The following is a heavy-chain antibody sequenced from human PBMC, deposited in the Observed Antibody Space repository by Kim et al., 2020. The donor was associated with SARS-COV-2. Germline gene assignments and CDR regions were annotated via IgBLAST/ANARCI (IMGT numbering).Heavy chain of an antibody. D-gene: IGHD6-19*01. CDR2: FLYSGST. CDR1: GGSISSNTYY. Sequence: SETLSLTCTVSGGSISSNTYYWVWIRQPPGKGLEWIGSFLYSGSTYYNPSLKSRVTISVDTSNNQFSLKLSSVTAADTAVYYCATSYRAVAGNWGQGTLV. V-gene: IGHV4-39*01. J-gene: IGHJ4*02. CDR3: ATSYRAVAGN.